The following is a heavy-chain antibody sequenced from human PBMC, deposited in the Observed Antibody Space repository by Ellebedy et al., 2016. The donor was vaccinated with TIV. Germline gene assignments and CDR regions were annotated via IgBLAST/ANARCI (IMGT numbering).Heavy chain of an antibody. CDR3: ARAPYSGSPCQDY. CDR2: ISYDGSNK. J-gene: IGHJ4*02. D-gene: IGHD1-26*01. V-gene: IGHV3-30*12. CDR1: GFTFSSYG. Sequence: GESLKISCAASGFTFSSYGMHWVRQAPGKGLEWVAVISYDGSNKYYADSVKGRFTISRDNAKNTVYLQMNSLRAEDTAVYYCARAPYSGSPCQDYWGQGALVTVSS.